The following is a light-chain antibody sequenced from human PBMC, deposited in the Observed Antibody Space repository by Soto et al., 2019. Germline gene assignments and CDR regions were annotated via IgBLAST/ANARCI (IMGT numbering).Light chain of an antibody. CDR2: DAS. CDR3: QQRSNWPST. CDR1: QSVSSY. V-gene: IGKV3-11*01. J-gene: IGKJ4*01. Sequence: EIVLTQSPATLSLSPGNRATLSCRASQSVSSYLAWYQQKPGQAPRLLIYDASNRATGIPARFSGSGSGTDFPLTIPCLEPEDFAVYYCQQRSNWPSTFGGGTKVEIK.